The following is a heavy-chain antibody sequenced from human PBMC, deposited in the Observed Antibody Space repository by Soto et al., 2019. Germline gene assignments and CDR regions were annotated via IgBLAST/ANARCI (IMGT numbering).Heavy chain of an antibody. V-gene: IGHV1-2*04. CDR2: INPNSGGT. D-gene: IGHD2-2*01. CDR3: ARDRRYCSSTSCSEPGAADY. CDR1: GYTFTGYY. J-gene: IGHJ4*02. Sequence: QVQLVQSGAEVKKPGASVKVSCKASGYTFTGYYMHWVRQAPGQGLEWMGWINPNSGGTNYAQKFQGWVTMTRDTSISTAYMELSRLRSDDTAVYYCARDRRYCSSTSCSEPGAADYWGQGTLVTVSS.